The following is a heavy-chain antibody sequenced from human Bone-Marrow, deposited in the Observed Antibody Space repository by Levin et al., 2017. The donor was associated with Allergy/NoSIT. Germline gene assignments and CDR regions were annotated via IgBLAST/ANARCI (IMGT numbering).Heavy chain of an antibody. Sequence: GGSLRLSCSGSGFAFRDYVMHWVRQAPGKGLEWVAVTSNDGNTKYYAGAVKGRFTISRDNSENTLYLQMNSLKTEDTAVYYCAKVGALWFGEFSSFYFYMDVWGKGTTVIVSS. V-gene: IGHV3-30*18. CDR3: AKVGALWFGEFSSFYFYMDV. D-gene: IGHD3-10*01. J-gene: IGHJ6*03. CDR1: GFAFRDYV. CDR2: TSNDGNTK.